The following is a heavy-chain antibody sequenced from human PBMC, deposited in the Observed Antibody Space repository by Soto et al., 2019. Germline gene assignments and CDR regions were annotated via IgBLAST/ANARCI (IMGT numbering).Heavy chain of an antibody. J-gene: IGHJ3*02. CDR1: GGSISSGGYS. CDR2: IYHSGST. Sequence: QLQLQESGSGLVKPSQTLSLTCAVSGGSISSGGYSWSWIRQPPGKGLEWIGYIYHSGSTYYNPSLKSRVTISVDRSKNQFSLKLSSVTAADTAVYYCARENHYYGSGSYDAFDIWGQGTMVTVSS. CDR3: ARENHYYGSGSYDAFDI. V-gene: IGHV4-30-2*01. D-gene: IGHD3-10*01.